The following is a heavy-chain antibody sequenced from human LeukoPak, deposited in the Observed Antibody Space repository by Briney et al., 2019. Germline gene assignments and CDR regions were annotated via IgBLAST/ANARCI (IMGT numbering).Heavy chain of an antibody. CDR3: AKVAEEQWLGEIDY. D-gene: IGHD6-19*01. CDR1: GFAFSSYV. V-gene: IGHV3-23*01. CDR2: ITGSGGST. Sequence: GGSLRLSCAASGFAFSSYVMSWVRQAPGKGLEWVSGITGSGGSTYYADSVKGRFTISRDNSKNTLYLQMDSLRAEDTAVYYSAKVAEEQWLGEIDYWGQGSLVTVSS. J-gene: IGHJ4*02.